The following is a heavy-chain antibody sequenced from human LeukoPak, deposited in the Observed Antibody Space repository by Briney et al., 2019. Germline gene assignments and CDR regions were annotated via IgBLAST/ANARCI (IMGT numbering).Heavy chain of an antibody. J-gene: IGHJ6*03. Sequence: GGSLRLSCAASGFTFSSYEMNWVRQAPGKGLEWVSYISSSGSTIYYADTVKGRFTISRDNAKNTLYLQMNSLRAEDTAVYYCARDHYDSYYMDVWGKGTTVTVSS. CDR3: ARDHYDSYYMDV. CDR2: ISSSGSTI. CDR1: GFTFSSYE. V-gene: IGHV3-48*03. D-gene: IGHD3-16*01.